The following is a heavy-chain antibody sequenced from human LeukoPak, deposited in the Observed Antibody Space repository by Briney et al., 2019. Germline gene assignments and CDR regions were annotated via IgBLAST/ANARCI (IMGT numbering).Heavy chain of an antibody. Sequence: SETLSLTCTVSGYSISSGYYWSWIRQPPGKGLEWIGEINHSGSTNYNPSLKSRVTISVDTSKNQFSLKLSSVTAADTAVYYCARHKRVGHCSSTSCYAKVRYYYYYYYMDVWGKGTTVTISS. J-gene: IGHJ6*03. V-gene: IGHV4-38-2*02. CDR2: INHSGST. CDR3: ARHKRVGHCSSTSCYAKVRYYYYYYYMDV. CDR1: GYSISSGYY. D-gene: IGHD2-2*01.